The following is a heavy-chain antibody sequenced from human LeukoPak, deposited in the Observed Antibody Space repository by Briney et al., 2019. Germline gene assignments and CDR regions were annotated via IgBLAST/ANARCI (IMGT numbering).Heavy chain of an antibody. J-gene: IGHJ3*02. CDR3: AKSPYYDSSGYPDAFDI. D-gene: IGHD3-22*01. CDR2: ISGSGGST. CDR1: GFTFSSYA. V-gene: IGHV3-23*01. Sequence: PGGPLRLSCAASGFTFSSYAMSWVRQAPGKGLEWVSAISGSGGSTYYADSVKGRFTISRDNSKNTLYLQMNSLRAEDTAVYYCAKSPYYDSSGYPDAFDIWGQGTMVTVSS.